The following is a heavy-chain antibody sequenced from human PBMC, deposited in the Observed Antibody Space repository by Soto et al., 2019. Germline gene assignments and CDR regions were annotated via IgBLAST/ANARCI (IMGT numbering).Heavy chain of an antibody. V-gene: IGHV3-23*01. D-gene: IGHD3-10*01. J-gene: IGHJ4*02. CDR3: AKKVSSAPGSQYLDY. CDR2: ISGSGGGA. Sequence: PGGSLRLSCAASGFTFSNYAMNWVRQAPGKGLEWVSDISGSGGGAYYADSVQGRFTISRDNSKNTLYLQMNSLRAEDTAIYYCAKKVSSAPGSQYLDYWCQGTLVTISS. CDR1: GFTFSNYA.